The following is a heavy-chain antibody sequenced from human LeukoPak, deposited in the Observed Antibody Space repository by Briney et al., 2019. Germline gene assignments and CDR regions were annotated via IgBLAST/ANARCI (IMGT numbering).Heavy chain of an antibody. CDR1: GFIFTKYW. CDR2: ISYDGSNK. CDR3: AKDAAAGPLDY. Sequence: PGGSLRLSCAASGFIFTKYWMHWVRQAPGKGLEWVAVISYDGSNKYYADSVKGRFTISRDNSKNTLYLQMNSLRAEDTAVYYCAKDAAAGPLDYWGQGTLVTVSS. V-gene: IGHV3-30*18. J-gene: IGHJ4*02. D-gene: IGHD6-13*01.